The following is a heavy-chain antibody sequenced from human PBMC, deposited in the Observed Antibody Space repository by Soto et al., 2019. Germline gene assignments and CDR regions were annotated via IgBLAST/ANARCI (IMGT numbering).Heavy chain of an antibody. Sequence: SGPTLVNPTQTLTLTCTVSGFSLTTRGMTLGWIRQPPGKAPEWLALSTQYSPSLQSRLTFTEDTSENQVVLTMTNMDPVDTATYYCTLRQDTSRGPIYWGQGIMVTVSS. CDR1: GFSLTTRGMT. D-gene: IGHD6-13*01. V-gene: IGHV2-5*01. CDR3: TLRQDTSRGPIY. J-gene: IGHJ4*02. CDR2: ST.